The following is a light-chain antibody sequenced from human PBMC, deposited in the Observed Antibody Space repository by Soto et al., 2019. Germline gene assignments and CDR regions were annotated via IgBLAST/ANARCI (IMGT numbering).Light chain of an antibody. V-gene: IGKV3-20*01. J-gene: IGKJ1*01. CDR3: QQYGRSPRT. Sequence: EIVLTQSPGTLSLSPGERATLSCRASQSVSSTYLAWYQQKPGQAPRLLIYSASSRATGIPDRFRGSGSATDFTLTISRLEPEDFTVYYCQQYGRSPRTFGQRTKVEIK. CDR2: SAS. CDR1: QSVSSTY.